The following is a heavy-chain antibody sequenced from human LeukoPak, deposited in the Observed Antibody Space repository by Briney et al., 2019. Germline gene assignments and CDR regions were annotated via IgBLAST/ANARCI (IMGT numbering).Heavy chain of an antibody. CDR1: EFIFSGYW. CDR3: ARDNGGWFDT. J-gene: IGHJ5*02. D-gene: IGHD3-10*01. V-gene: IGHV3-7*03. CDR2: IKQGGREE. Sequence: GGSLRLSCVASEFIFSGYWMSWVRQAPGKGLEWVANIKQGGREEKYVSSVKGRFAISRDDAKSTLYLQMDSLSGDDTAVYYGARDNGGWFDTWGRGTLVTVSS.